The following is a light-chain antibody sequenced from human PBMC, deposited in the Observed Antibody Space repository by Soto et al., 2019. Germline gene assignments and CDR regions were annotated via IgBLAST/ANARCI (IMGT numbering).Light chain of an antibody. CDR2: DAS. CDR3: QQYSRDST. J-gene: IGKJ1*01. Sequence: DIQVTQSPSTLSASVGDRVTITCRASQSISRWLAWYQQKPGRVPKLLIYDASSLESGVPSRFSGSGSGTEFTLTISSLHPDDFASYYCQQYSRDSTFGQGTKVEI. V-gene: IGKV1-5*01. CDR1: QSISRW.